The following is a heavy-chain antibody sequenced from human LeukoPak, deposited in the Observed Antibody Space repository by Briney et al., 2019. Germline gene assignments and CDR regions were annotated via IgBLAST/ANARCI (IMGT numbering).Heavy chain of an antibody. CDR1: QFTFSSYG. V-gene: IGHV3-30*02. D-gene: IGHD1-26*01. Sequence: GGSLRLSCAASQFTFSSYGMHWVRQAPGKGLEWVAFIRYDGSNEYYADSVKGRFTISRDNSKNTLYPQMNSLRAEDTAVYYCTKEGSGSHRGPYYFDYWGQGTLVTVSS. CDR2: IRYDGSNE. CDR3: TKEGSGSHRGPYYFDY. J-gene: IGHJ4*02.